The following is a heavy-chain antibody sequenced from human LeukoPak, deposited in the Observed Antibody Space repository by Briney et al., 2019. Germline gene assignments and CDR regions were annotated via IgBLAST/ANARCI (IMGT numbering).Heavy chain of an antibody. D-gene: IGHD3-10*01. CDR3: AKASPLAARGDYYFDY. V-gene: IGHV3-23*01. CDR2: ISGSGGST. J-gene: IGHJ4*02. CDR1: GFTFSSYA. Sequence: GGSLRLSCAASGFTFSSYAMSWVRQAPGKGLEWVSAISGSGGSTYYADSVKGRFTISRDNSKNTLYLQMNSLRAEDTAVYYCAKASPLAARGDYYFDYWGQGTLVTVSS.